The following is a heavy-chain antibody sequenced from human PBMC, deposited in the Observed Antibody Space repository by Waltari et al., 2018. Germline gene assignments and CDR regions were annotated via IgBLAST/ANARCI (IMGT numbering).Heavy chain of an antibody. CDR1: GYSISSGYF. V-gene: IGHV4-38-2*01. Sequence: QVQLQESGPGLVKPSETLSLTCAVSGYSISSGYFWGWIRQPPGKGLGGIGSIYHSGSTYYNPSLKSRVTISVDTSKNQFSLKLRSVTAADTAVYYCARPGAGEIRGAFDIWGQGTMVTVSS. CDR2: IYHSGST. CDR3: ARPGAGEIRGAFDI. J-gene: IGHJ3*02. D-gene: IGHD3-10*01.